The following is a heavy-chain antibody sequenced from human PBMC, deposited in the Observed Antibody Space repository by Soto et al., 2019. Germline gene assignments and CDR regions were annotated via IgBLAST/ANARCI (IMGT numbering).Heavy chain of an antibody. J-gene: IGHJ3*02. V-gene: IGHV4-39*07. CDR2: IYYSGST. D-gene: IGHD6-13*01. Sequence: PSETLSLTCTVSGDSIDTSSHYWGWIRQSPGKGLEWIGSIYYSGSTSYNPSLKSRVTISVDTSKNQFSLNLSSVTAADTAVYYCARDSRDGAFDIWGQGTMVTVSS. CDR1: GDSIDTSSHY. CDR3: ARDSRDGAFDI.